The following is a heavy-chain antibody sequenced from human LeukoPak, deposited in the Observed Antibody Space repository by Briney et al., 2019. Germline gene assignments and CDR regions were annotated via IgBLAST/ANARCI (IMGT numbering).Heavy chain of an antibody. D-gene: IGHD3-22*01. CDR1: GFTFSSYS. Sequence: PGGSLRLSCTASGFTFSSYSMNWVRQAPGRGLEWVSYISSSSSTIYYADSVKGRFTISRDNAKNSLYLQMNSLRAEDTAVYYCAREGAGAYDSSGYYQTWGQGTLVTVSS. V-gene: IGHV3-48*01. CDR3: AREGAGAYDSSGYYQT. CDR2: ISSSSSTI. J-gene: IGHJ4*02.